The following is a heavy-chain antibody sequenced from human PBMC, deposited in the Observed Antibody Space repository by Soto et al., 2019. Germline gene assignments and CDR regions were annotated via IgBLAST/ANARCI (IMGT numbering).Heavy chain of an antibody. Sequence: QVQLVQSGTEVKKPGASVKVSCKASGYTFTSCAMHWVRQAPGQRLEWMGWINADNGNTKYSQKFQGRVTIIRDTNASTTYMELSSLTPDDTAMYYCARRSPRYGIDTWGQGTLVTVSS. V-gene: IGHV1-3*01. J-gene: IGHJ5*02. CDR2: INADNGNT. CDR3: ARRSPRYGIDT. D-gene: IGHD1-1*01. CDR1: GYTFTSCA.